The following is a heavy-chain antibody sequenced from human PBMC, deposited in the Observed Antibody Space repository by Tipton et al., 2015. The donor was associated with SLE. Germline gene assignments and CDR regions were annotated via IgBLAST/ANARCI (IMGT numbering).Heavy chain of an antibody. CDR2: AYHSGST. V-gene: IGHV4-38-2*02. D-gene: IGHD5/OR15-5a*01. CDR1: GYSISSGYY. Sequence: GLVKPSETLSLTCTVSGYSISSGYYWGWIRQPPGKGLEWIGIAYHSGSTYYNPSLESRVTISIDTSKNQFSLKLTSVTAADTAVYFCARDRSSVSDWGQGTQVIVPP. CDR3: ARDRSSVSD. J-gene: IGHJ4*02.